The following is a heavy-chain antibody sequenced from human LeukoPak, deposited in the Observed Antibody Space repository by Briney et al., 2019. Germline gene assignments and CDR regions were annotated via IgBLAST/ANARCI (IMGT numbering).Heavy chain of an antibody. CDR3: ARVVVGPGKLPEDWFDP. CDR1: GYILNTYG. V-gene: IGHV1-18*01. J-gene: IGHJ5*02. Sequence: ASVKVSCKASGYILNTYGITWVRQAPGQGLEWMGWIGAYNGNTNYGQKAQGRVTLTTDTSTNTAHMELRSLRSDDTAVYYCARVVVGPGKLPEDWFDPWGQGTLVTVSS. CDR2: IGAYNGNT. D-gene: IGHD2-2*01.